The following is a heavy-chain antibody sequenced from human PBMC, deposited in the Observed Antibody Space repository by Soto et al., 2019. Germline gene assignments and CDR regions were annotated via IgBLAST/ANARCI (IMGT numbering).Heavy chain of an antibody. V-gene: IGHV3-21*01. D-gene: IGHD3-16*01. CDR3: ARTYYDYIWGKEERLDY. CDR1: GFTFSSYS. J-gene: IGHJ4*02. CDR2: ISSSSSYI. Sequence: EVQLVESGGGLVKPGGSLRLSCAASGFTFSSYSMNWVRQAPGKGLERVSSISSSSSYIYYADSVKGRFTISRDNAKNSLYLQMNSLRAEDTAVYYCARTYYDYIWGKEERLDYWGQGTLVTVSS.